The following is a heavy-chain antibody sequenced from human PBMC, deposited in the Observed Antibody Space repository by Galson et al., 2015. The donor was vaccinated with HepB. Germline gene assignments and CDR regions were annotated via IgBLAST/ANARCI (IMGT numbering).Heavy chain of an antibody. Sequence: SLRLSCAASGFNLSSYTMNWVRQAPGKGLEWVSSISSSSTHIYSADSVKGQFTISRDNAKNSVYLQMNGLRAEDTAVYYCARGSLLGPFYDYWGQGTLVTVSS. CDR3: ARGSLLGPFYDY. J-gene: IGHJ4*02. CDR2: ISSSSTHI. V-gene: IGHV3-21*01. D-gene: IGHD2-8*02. CDR1: GFNLSSYT.